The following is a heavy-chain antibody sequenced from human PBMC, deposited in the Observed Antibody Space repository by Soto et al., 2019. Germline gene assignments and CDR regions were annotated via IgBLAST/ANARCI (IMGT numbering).Heavy chain of an antibody. CDR2: ISSSGRTT. D-gene: IGHD5-12*01. V-gene: IGHV3-23*01. Sequence: EVQLLESGGGLVQPGGSLRLSCAASGFSVRSYAMAWVRQAPGKGLECVSTISSSGRTTYYAESVRGRFTISRDNSENTLFLHMNSRRADDTAVYYCAKDVGSGYGWPLEYWGQGALVTVSS. CDR3: AKDVGSGYGWPLEY. CDR1: GFSVRSYA. J-gene: IGHJ4*02.